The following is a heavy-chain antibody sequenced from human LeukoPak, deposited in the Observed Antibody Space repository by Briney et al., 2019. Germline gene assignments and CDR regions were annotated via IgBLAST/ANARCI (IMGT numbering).Heavy chain of an antibody. J-gene: IGHJ4*02. CDR3: ARNRGDPSYFDY. D-gene: IGHD4-17*01. CDR1: GFTFNGYC. Sequence: PGGSLRLSCTASGFTFNGYCMNWVRQAPGKGLEWVSSISTSSSYIYYADSVKGRFTISRNNPKNSLYLQMNSLRAEDTAVYYCARNRGDPSYFDYWGQGTLVTVSS. V-gene: IGHV3-21*01. CDR2: ISTSSSYI.